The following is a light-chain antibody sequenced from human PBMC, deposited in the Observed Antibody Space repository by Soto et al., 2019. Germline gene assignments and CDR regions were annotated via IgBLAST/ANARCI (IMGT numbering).Light chain of an antibody. CDR3: QQYGSPPSNT. J-gene: IGKJ5*01. Sequence: EIVLTQSPGTLSLSPGERATLSCRASQSVSNTYLAWYQQKPGQPPRLLIYGASSRATGIPDRFSGSGSGTDFTLTISRLEPEDFAVYYCQQYGSPPSNTFGQGTRLEIK. V-gene: IGKV3-20*01. CDR2: GAS. CDR1: QSVSNTY.